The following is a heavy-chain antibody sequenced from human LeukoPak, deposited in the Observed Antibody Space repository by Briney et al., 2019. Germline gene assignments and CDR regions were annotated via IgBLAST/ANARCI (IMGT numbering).Heavy chain of an antibody. V-gene: IGHV4-38-2*01. D-gene: IGHD4-17*01. Sequence: SETLSLTCAVSGYSISGGYYWGWIRQPPGKGLEWIGSVYHSGTIHYNPSLKSRVTMSVDTSTNQFSLNLSSVTAADTAMYYCARQIQTAVTTSRFDFWGQGTLVTVSS. J-gene: IGHJ4*02. CDR1: GYSISGGYY. CDR2: VYHSGTI. CDR3: ARQIQTAVTTSRFDF.